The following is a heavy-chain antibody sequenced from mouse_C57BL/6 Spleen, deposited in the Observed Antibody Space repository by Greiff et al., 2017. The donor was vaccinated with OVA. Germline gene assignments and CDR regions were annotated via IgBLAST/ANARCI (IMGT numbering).Heavy chain of an antibody. CDR1: GYTFTDYN. V-gene: IGHV1-22*01. D-gene: IGHD1-1*01. CDR2: INPNNGGT. Sequence: VQLQQSGPELVKPGASVKMSCKASGYTFTDYNMHWVKQSPGKSLEWIGYINPNNGGTSYNHKFKGKATLTVPTSSSTAYMELRSLTLEDSAVYDCARWGVATPNFDYWGQGTTLTVSS. J-gene: IGHJ2*01. CDR3: ARWGVATPNFDY.